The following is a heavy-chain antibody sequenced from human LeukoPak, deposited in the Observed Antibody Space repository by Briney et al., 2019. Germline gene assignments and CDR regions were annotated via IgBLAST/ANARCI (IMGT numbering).Heavy chain of an antibody. Sequence: GGSLRLSCVASGFTFSSYWMTWVRQAPGKGLEWVANIKTDGSQIYYVDSVKGRFTISRDNAKNSLYLQMNSLRAEDTAVYYCARYDILTGYYPAMDVWGKGTTVTISS. CDR1: GFTFSSYW. CDR2: IKTDGSQI. CDR3: ARYDILTGYYPAMDV. D-gene: IGHD3-9*01. V-gene: IGHV3-7*01. J-gene: IGHJ6*04.